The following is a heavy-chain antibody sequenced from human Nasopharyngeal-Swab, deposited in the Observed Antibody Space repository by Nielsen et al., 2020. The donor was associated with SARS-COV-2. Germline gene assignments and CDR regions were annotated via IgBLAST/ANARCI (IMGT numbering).Heavy chain of an antibody. J-gene: IGHJ4*02. V-gene: IGHV3-7*01. CDR1: GFTFSPFW. CDR3: ARENHGVFDN. CDR2: IQTDGTEQ. Sequence: GESLKISCAASGFTFSPFWMTWVRQAPGKGLEWVATIQTDGTEQYSVDSVKGRFTISRDNGKNSLYLQMNRLRVEDTAVYHCARENHGVFDNWGQGTLVTVSS.